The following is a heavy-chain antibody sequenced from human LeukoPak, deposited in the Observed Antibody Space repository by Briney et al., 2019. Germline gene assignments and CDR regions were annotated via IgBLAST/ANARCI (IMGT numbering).Heavy chain of an antibody. J-gene: IGHJ4*02. V-gene: IGHV3-7*05. CDR1: GFTFSDFW. D-gene: IGHD6-19*01. Sequence: PGGSLRLSCTASGFTFSDFWMTWVRQPPGRSLEWEAHVNQDDSEKYSVDSVRGRFTISRDNVKNSLFLQINILRAEDTAVYYCATTGQWPVYFDYWGPGTLVTVSS. CDR3: ATTGQWPVYFDY. CDR2: VNQDDSEK.